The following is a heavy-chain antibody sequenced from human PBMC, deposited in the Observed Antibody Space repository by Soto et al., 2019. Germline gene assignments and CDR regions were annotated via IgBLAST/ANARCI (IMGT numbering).Heavy chain of an antibody. CDR2: INHSGST. Sequence: QVQLQQWGAGLLKASETLSLTCAVYGGSFSGYYWSWIRQPPGKGLEWIGEINHSGSTNYNPSLKSRVTISVDTSKNQFSLKLSSVTAADTAVYYCARDPSYVYDSSGYYYYGMDVWGQGTTVTVSS. CDR3: ARDPSYVYDSSGYYYYGMDV. D-gene: IGHD3-22*01. V-gene: IGHV4-34*01. CDR1: GGSFSGYY. J-gene: IGHJ6*02.